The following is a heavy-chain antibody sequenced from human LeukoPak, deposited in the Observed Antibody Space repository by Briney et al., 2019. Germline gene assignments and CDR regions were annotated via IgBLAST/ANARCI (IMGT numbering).Heavy chain of an antibody. V-gene: IGHV3-74*01. Sequence: PGGSLRLSCAASGFTFSSYWMHWVRQAPGKGLVWVSRINSDGSSTSYADSVKGRFTISRDNAKNTLYLQMNSLRAEDTAVYYCASATEVWSGELWPPDYWGQGTLVTVSS. J-gene: IGHJ4*02. CDR3: ASATEVWSGELWPPDY. D-gene: IGHD3-10*01. CDR2: INSDGSST. CDR1: GFTFSSYW.